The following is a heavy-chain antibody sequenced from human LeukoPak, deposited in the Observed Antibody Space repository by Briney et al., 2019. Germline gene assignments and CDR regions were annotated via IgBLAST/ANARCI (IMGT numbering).Heavy chain of an antibody. V-gene: IGHV3-21*01. Sequence: GGSLRLSCAASGFTFSRYSMNWVRQAPGKGLEWVSSISSSSSYIYYADSVKGRFTISRDNAKNSLYLQMNSLRAEDTAVYYCARMDSSSWYSLYYYYYYMDVWGKGTTVTVSS. CDR1: GFTFSRYS. D-gene: IGHD6-13*01. CDR2: ISSSSSYI. J-gene: IGHJ6*03. CDR3: ARMDSSSWYSLYYYYYYMDV.